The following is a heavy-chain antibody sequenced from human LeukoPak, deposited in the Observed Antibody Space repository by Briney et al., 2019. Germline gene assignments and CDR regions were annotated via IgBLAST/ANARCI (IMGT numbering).Heavy chain of an antibody. J-gene: IGHJ4*02. Sequence: GGSLRLSSAASGFTFSSYSMNWVRQAPGKGLEWVSYISSSSSTIYYADSVKGRFTISRDNAKNSLYLQMNSLRAEDTAVYYCARGADYWGQGTLVTVSS. V-gene: IGHV3-48*04. CDR2: ISSSSSTI. CDR1: GFTFSSYS. CDR3: ARGADY.